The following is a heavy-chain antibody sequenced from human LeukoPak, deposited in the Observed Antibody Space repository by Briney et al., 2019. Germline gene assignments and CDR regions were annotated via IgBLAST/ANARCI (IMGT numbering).Heavy chain of an antibody. CDR2: IKSKPDGGTT. D-gene: IGHD3-22*01. V-gene: IGHV3-15*01. Sequence: GGSLRLSCTASGFTFGDYAMSWFRQAPGKGLEWVGRIKSKPDGGTTDYAAPVKGRFTISRDDSKYTVYLQMNSLKTEDTAVYYCTTEIYYSDSSGYYFDYWGQGTLVPVSS. CDR3: TTEIYYSDSSGYYFDY. J-gene: IGHJ4*02. CDR1: GFTFGDYA.